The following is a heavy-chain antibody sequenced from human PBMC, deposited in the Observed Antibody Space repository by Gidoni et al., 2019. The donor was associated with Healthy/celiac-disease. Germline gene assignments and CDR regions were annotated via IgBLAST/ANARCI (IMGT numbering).Heavy chain of an antibody. CDR2: INHSGST. CDR3: ARSTGDTDY. V-gene: IGHV4-34*01. Sequence: QVQLQQWCAGLLKPSATLSLTCPVYGGSFSGYYWSWIRQPPGKGLEWIGEINHSGSTNYNPSLKSRVTISVDTSKNQFSLKLSSVTAADTAVYYCARSTGDTDYWGQGTLVTVSS. D-gene: IGHD7-27*01. CDR1: GGSFSGYY. J-gene: IGHJ4*02.